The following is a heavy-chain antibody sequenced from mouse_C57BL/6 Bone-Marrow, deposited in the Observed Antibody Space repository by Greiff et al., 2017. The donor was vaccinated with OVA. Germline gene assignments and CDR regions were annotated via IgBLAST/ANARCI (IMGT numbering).Heavy chain of an antibody. CDR3: TRLLDAMDY. D-gene: IGHD2-1*01. CDR1: GFTFSSYA. V-gene: IGHV5-9-1*02. Sequence: EVKLMESGEGLVKPGGSLKLSCAASGFTFSSYAMSWVRQTPEKRLEWVAYISSGGDYTYYADTVKGRFTISRDNARNTLYLQMSSLKSEDTAMYYYTRLLDAMDYWGQGTSVTVSS. CDR2: ISSGGDYT. J-gene: IGHJ4*01.